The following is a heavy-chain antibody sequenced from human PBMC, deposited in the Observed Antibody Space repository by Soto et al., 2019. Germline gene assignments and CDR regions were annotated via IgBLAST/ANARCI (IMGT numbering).Heavy chain of an antibody. V-gene: IGHV4-34*01. CDR2: INHSGST. J-gene: IGHJ4*02. CDR3: ATFAMVRGVNVTKMYYFDY. D-gene: IGHD3-10*01. CDR1: GGSFSGYY. Sequence: PSETLSLTCAVYGGSFSGYYWSWIRQPPGKGLEWIGEINHSGSTNYNPSLKSRVTISVDTSKNQFSLKLSSVTAADTAVYYCATFAMVRGVNVTKMYYFDYWGQGTLVTVSS.